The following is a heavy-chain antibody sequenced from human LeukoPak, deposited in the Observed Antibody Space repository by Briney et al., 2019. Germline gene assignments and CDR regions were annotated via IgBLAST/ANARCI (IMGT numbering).Heavy chain of an antibody. D-gene: IGHD6-13*01. J-gene: IGHJ3*02. CDR3: ASFAIAAAGTYAFDI. CDR1: GYTFTSYY. V-gene: IGHV1-2*06. Sequence: ASVKVSCKASGYTFTSYYMHWVRQAPGQGLEWMGRINPNSGGTNYAQKFQGRVTITRDTSISTDYMELSRLRSDDTAGYYCASFAIAAAGTYAFDIWGQGTMVTVSS. CDR2: INPNSGGT.